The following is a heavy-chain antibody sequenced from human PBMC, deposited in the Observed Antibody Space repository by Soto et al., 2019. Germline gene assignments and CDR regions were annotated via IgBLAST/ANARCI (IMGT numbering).Heavy chain of an antibody. D-gene: IGHD2-15*01. CDR3: ARIDCSGGSCYSGDYYYYGMDV. V-gene: IGHV5-51*01. CDR2: IYPGDSDT. CDR1: GYSFTSYW. J-gene: IGHJ6*02. Sequence: GESLKISCKGSGYSFTSYWIGWVRQMPGKGLEWMGIIYPGDSDTRYSPSFQGQVTISADKSISTAYLQWSSLKASDTAMHYCARIDCSGGSCYSGDYYYYGMDVWGQGTTVTVSS.